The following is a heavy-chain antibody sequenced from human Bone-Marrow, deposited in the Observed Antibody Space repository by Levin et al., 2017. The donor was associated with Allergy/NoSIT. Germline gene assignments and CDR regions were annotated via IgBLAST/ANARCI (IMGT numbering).Heavy chain of an antibody. V-gene: IGHV4-59*01. J-gene: IGHJ4*02. Sequence: GSLRLSCTVSGDSITSYYWSWLRQPPGKGLEWIGYIYYSGSTNYNPSLKSRVTTSVDTSKNQLSLNLRSVTAAAPAVYYCARDAGGPFDFWGQGTLVTVSS. CDR2: IYYSGST. CDR3: ARDAGGPFDF. D-gene: IGHD2-8*02. CDR1: GDSITSYY.